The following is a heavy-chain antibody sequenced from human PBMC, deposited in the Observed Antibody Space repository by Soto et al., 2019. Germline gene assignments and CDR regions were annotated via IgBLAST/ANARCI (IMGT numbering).Heavy chain of an antibody. CDR3: AREAAYNCNHFVYYYYGGVI. CDR1: GYTFTSYD. Sequence: SVKVSCKASGYTFTSYDINWVRQATGQGLEWMGWMNPNSGNTGYAQKFQGRVTMTRNTSISTAYMELSSLRSEDTAVYYCAREAAYNCNHFVYYYYGGVIWGQGTTVTVSS. J-gene: IGHJ6*02. V-gene: IGHV1-8*01. CDR2: MNPNSGNT. D-gene: IGHD1-20*01.